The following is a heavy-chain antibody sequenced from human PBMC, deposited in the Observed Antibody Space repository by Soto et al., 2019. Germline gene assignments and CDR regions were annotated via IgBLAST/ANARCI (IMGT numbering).Heavy chain of an antibody. CDR3: ARDQLGGKYGDDYYYYGMDV. CDR2: IIPIFGTA. V-gene: IGHV1-69*13. CDR1: GGTFSSYA. Sequence: SVKVSCKASGGTFSSYAISWVRQAPGQGLEWMGGIIPIFGTANYAQKFQGRVTITADESTSTAYMELSSLRSEDTAVYYCARDQLGGKYGDDYYYYGMDVWGQGPTVTVSS. D-gene: IGHD4-17*01. J-gene: IGHJ6*02.